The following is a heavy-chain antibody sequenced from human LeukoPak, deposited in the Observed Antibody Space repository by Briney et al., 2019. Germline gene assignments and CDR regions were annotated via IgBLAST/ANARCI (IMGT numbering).Heavy chain of an antibody. J-gene: IGHJ1*01. CDR3: ARGYCSSTICFQYFHH. CDR1: GDSISSSY. Sequence: SETLSLTCTVSGDSISSSYWSWIRQPPGKGLEWIGYIYYSGSTNYNPSLKSRVAISVGTSKNQFSLKLNSVTAADTAVYYCARGYCSSTICFQYFHHWGQGTLVTVSS. V-gene: IGHV4-59*01. D-gene: IGHD2-2*01. CDR2: IYYSGST.